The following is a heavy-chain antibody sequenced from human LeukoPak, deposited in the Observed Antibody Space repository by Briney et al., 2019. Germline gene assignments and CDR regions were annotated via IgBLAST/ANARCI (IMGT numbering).Heavy chain of an antibody. J-gene: IGHJ5*02. V-gene: IGHV1-8*01. CDR3: ARPHCSATDCHPPEWFDP. CDR2: MNPNSGNT. D-gene: IGHD2-15*01. Sequence: ASVKVSCKTSGYTFTNYDINWVRQATGQGLEWMGWMNPNSGNTGYAQKFQGRVTMTRNTSISTAYMELSSLRSEDTAVYYCARPHCSATDCHPPEWFDPWGQGTLVTVSS. CDR1: GYTFTNYD.